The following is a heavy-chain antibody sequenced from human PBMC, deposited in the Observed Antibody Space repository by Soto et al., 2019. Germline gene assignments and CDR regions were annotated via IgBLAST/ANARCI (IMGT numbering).Heavy chain of an antibody. D-gene: IGHD3-22*01. CDR2: ISYDGSNK. CDR1: GFTFSSYG. Sequence: GGSLRLSCAASGFTFSSYGMHWVRQAPGKGLEWVAVISYDGSNKYYADSVKGRFTVSRDNSKNTLYLQMNSLRAEDTAVYYCARAPHYYDSSGLYYYGMDVWGQGTTVTVSS. V-gene: IGHV3-30*03. CDR3: ARAPHYYDSSGLYYYGMDV. J-gene: IGHJ6*02.